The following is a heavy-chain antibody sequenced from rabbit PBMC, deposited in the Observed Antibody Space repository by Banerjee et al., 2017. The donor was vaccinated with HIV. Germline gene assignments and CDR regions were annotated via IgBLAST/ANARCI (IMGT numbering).Heavy chain of an antibody. CDR2: IYTGSSGST. Sequence: QSLEESGGDLVKPGASLTLTCPASGFSFSSSYYMGWVRQAPGKGLEWIGCIYTGSSGSTYYASWAKGRFTISKTSSTTVTLQMTSLTAADTATYFCARAGLVVVIDGMDLWGPGTLVTVS. CDR3: ARAGLVVVIDGMDL. CDR1: GFSFSSSYY. V-gene: IGHV1S40*01. J-gene: IGHJ6*01. D-gene: IGHD8-1*01.